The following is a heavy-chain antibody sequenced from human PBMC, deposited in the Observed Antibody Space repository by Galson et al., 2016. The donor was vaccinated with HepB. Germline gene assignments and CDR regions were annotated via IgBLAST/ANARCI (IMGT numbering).Heavy chain of an antibody. J-gene: IGHJ4*02. CDR3: LTEAGDC. V-gene: IGHV1-24*01. CDR2: FGVEEGDR. CDR1: GYSLSKLP. D-gene: IGHD3-16*01. Sequence: SVKVSCKVSGYSLSKLPIHWVRQAPGKGLEWMAGFGVEEGDRIYAPKFQGRLTMTEDTPRNTAYMDLSSLKSDDMAAYYCLTEAGDCGGQGTLVIVSS.